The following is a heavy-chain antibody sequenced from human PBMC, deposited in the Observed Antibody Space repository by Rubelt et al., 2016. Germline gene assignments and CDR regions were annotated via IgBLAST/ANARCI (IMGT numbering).Heavy chain of an antibody. CDR3: AIGWVGSYQFYYYYGMDV. CDR1: GGSFSGYY. J-gene: IGHJ6*02. V-gene: IGHV4-34*02. CDR2: INHSGGI. Sequence: QVQLQQWGAGLLKPSETLSLTCAVYGGSFSGYYWSWIRQPPWKGLEWIGEINHSGGISYNPSVKSRVTKSVYTSKNLIPLKLRSVTAADTAVYYCAIGWVGSYQFYYYYGMDVWARGTTVTVSS. D-gene: IGHD1-26*01.